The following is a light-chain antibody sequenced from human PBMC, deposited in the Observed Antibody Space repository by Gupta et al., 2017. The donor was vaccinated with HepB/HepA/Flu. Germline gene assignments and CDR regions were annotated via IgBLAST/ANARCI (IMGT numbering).Light chain of an antibody. CDR3: SSYTSSTTLEV. V-gene: IGLV2-14*03. CDR2: DVT. CDR1: SNDIGVYNY. J-gene: IGLJ3*02. Sequence: QSALTQPASVSGSPGQSITISCTGTSNDIGVYNYVSWYQQLPGKAPKLIIYDVTNRPSGVSNRFSGSKSGNTASLTISGLQAEDEADYYCSSYTSSTTLEVFGGGTRLTVL.